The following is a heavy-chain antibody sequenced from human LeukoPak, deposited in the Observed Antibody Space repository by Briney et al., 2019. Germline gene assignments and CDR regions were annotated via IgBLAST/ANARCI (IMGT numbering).Heavy chain of an antibody. V-gene: IGHV3-23*01. Sequence: GGSLRLSCAASGFAFSSYAMSWVRQAPGKGLEWVSAISGSGGSTYYADSVKGRFTISRDNSKNTLYLQMNSLRAEDTAVYYCAKDPAGGSGGPFDYWGQGTLVTVSS. CDR1: GFAFSSYA. J-gene: IGHJ4*02. CDR3: AKDPAGGSGGPFDY. D-gene: IGHD2-15*01. CDR2: ISGSGGST.